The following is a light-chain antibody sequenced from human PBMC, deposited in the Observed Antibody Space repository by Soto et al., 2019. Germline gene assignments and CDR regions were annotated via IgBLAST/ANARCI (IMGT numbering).Light chain of an antibody. J-gene: IGKJ2*01. CDR1: QSISSY. CDR2: DAS. Sequence: EIVLTQSPATLPLSPGERATLSCRASQSISSYLAWYQQKPCQAPRLLIYDASNRATGIPARFSGSGSGTDFTLTISSLEPEDFAVYYCQQRSNWPPTFGQGTKLEIK. V-gene: IGKV3-11*01. CDR3: QQRSNWPPT.